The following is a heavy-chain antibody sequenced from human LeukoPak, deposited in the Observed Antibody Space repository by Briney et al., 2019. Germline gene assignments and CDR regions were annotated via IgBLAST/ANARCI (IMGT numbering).Heavy chain of an antibody. J-gene: IGHJ6*03. D-gene: IGHD2-2*01. CDR2: IYSGGST. CDR1: GFTVSSNY. V-gene: IGHV3-53*01. Sequence: GGSLRLSCAASGFTVSSNYMSWVRQAPGKGLEWVSVIYSGGSTYYADSVKGRFTISRDNSKNTLYLQMNSLRAEDTAVYYCAKSGHCSSTSCRHIYYYYYYMDVWGKGTTVTMSS. CDR3: AKSGHCSSTSCRHIYYYYYYMDV.